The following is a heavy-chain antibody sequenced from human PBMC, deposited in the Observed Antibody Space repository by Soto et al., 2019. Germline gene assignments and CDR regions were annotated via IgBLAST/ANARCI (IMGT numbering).Heavy chain of an antibody. V-gene: IGHV1-69*14. CDR1: GDIFSGYS. Sequence: QVQLVQSGAEVKKPGSSVKVSCKTSGDIFSGYSISWVRQAPGQGLEWMGGIIPIFGTTNYEQRFHGRVTITADKSTSTVYMELYSLKSEDTVVYYCARDLGNGYDLGDYWGQGTLVTVSS. CDR3: ARDLGNGYDLGDY. J-gene: IGHJ4*02. CDR2: IIPIFGTT. D-gene: IGHD5-18*01.